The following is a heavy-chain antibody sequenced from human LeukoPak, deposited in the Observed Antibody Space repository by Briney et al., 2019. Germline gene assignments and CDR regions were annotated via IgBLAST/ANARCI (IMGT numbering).Heavy chain of an antibody. Sequence: KASQTLSLTCTVSGGSVSSAGYYWSWIRQPAGKGLEWIGRIYTSGSTNYNPSLKSRVTISVDTSKNQFSLKLSSVTAADTAVYYCARVSYITMIADYWGKGTLVTVSS. CDR1: GGSVSSAGYY. J-gene: IGHJ4*02. CDR3: ARVSYITMIADY. V-gene: IGHV4-61*02. CDR2: IYTSGST. D-gene: IGHD3-22*01.